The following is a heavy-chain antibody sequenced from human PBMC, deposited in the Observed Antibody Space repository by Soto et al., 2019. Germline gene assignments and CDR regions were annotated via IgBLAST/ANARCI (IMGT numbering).Heavy chain of an antibody. CDR1: GGSFSGYY. J-gene: IGHJ6*02. CDR2: INHSGST. Sequence: QVQLQQWGAGLLKPSETLSLTCAVYGGSFSGYYWSWIRQPPGKGLDWIGEINHSGSTNYNPSLQSRVTISVDTSKNQFSLKLSSVTAADTAVYYCAGAAAGPSYYYYYGMDVWGQGTTVTVSS. CDR3: AGAAAGPSYYYYYGMDV. V-gene: IGHV4-34*01. D-gene: IGHD6-13*01.